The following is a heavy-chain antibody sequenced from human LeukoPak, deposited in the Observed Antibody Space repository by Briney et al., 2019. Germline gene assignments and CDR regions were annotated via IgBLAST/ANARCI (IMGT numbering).Heavy chain of an antibody. J-gene: IGHJ4*02. CDR1: GFTFSGYW. CDR2: IKQDGSEK. V-gene: IGHV3-7*01. CDR3: AANSYFDY. Sequence: GGSLRLSCAASGFTFSGYWMSWVRQAPGKGLEWVANIKQDGSEKNYVDSVKGRFTISRDNAKNSLYLQMNSLRAEDTAVYYCAANSYFDYWGQGPLVTVSS. D-gene: IGHD4-23*01.